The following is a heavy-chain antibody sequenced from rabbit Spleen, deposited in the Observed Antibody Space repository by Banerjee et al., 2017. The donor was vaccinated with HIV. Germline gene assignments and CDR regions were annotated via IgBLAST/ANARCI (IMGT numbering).Heavy chain of an antibody. CDR1: GFSFSSSDY. CDR2: IYAGSSDST. V-gene: IGHV1S45*01. D-gene: IGHD8-1*01. J-gene: IGHJ3*01. Sequence: QEQLEESGGDLVKPGGSLTLTCTASGFSFSSSDYICWVRQAPGKGLEWIACIYAGSSDSTYSATWAKGRFTISKTSSTTVTLQMTSLTAADTATYFCARDAGTSFSTYGMDLWGQGTLVTVS. CDR3: ARDAGTSFSTYGMDL.